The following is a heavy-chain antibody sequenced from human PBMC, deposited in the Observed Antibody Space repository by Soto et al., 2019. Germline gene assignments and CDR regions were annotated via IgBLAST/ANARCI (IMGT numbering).Heavy chain of an antibody. CDR2: IIPIFGTA. CDR3: ARDPGSSSPYYYYAMDV. CDR1: GGTFSSYA. D-gene: IGHD6-6*01. V-gene: IGHV1-69*01. Sequence: QVQLVQSGAEVKKPGSSVKVSCKASGGTFSSYAISWVRQAPGQGLEGMGGIIPIFGTANYAQKFQGRVTITADESTSTAYMELSSLRSEDTAVYYCARDPGSSSPYYYYAMDVWGQGTTVTVSS. J-gene: IGHJ6*02.